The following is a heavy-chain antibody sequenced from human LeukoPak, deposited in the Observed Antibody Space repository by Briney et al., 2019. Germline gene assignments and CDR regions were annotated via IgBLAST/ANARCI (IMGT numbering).Heavy chain of an antibody. D-gene: IGHD3-10*01. J-gene: IGHJ4*02. CDR1: GFTFSSYW. Sequence: GGSLRLSCAASGFTFSSYWMSWVRQAPGKGLQWLSYISGTSRTIYYADSVKGRFAISRDNARNSLYLQMSSLRVEDTAVYYCAKDGWLESGRTPFYFDSWGQGTLVTVSS. V-gene: IGHV3-48*01. CDR2: ISGTSRTI. CDR3: AKDGWLESGRTPFYFDS.